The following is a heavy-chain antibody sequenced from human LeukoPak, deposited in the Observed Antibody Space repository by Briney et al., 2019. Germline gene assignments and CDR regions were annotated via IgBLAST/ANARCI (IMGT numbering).Heavy chain of an antibody. Sequence: GGSLRLSCAASGFTFSSYGMGWVRQAPGKGLEWVANIKEDGSQKYYVDSVRGRFTISRDNADNSLYLQMNSLTAEDTAVYYCVRYRREGLYYFDYWGQGTLVTVSS. J-gene: IGHJ4*02. CDR2: IKEDGSQK. CDR3: VRYRREGLYYFDY. V-gene: IGHV3-7*01. CDR1: GFTFSSYG.